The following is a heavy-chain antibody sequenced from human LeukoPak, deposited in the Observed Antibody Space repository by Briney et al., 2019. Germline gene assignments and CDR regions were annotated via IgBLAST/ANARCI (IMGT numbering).Heavy chain of an antibody. V-gene: IGHV4-34*12. J-gene: IGHJ4*02. CDR3: ARRHYEILSGYPS. CDR2: IIHSGSP. Sequence: SETLSLTCAVYGGSLSGYYWSWIRQPPGKGLEWIGEIIHSGSPNYNPSLKSRVTMSIDTSKNQFSLNLSSVTAADTAVYYCARRHYEILSGYPSWGQGILVTVSS. CDR1: GGSLSGYY. D-gene: IGHD3-9*01.